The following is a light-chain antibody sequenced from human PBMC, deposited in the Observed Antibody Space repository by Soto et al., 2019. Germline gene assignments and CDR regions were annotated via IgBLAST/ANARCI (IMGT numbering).Light chain of an antibody. CDR1: SGHSSYI. Sequence: QTVVTQSSSASASLGSSVKLTCTLSSGHSSYIIAWHQQQPGKAPRYLMKLEGSGSYNKGSGVPDRFSGSSSGADRYLTISNLQSEDEADYYCETWDSNNKVEVFGTGTKLTVL. CDR3: ETWDSNNKVEV. CDR2: LEGSGSY. V-gene: IGLV4-60*03. J-gene: IGLJ1*01.